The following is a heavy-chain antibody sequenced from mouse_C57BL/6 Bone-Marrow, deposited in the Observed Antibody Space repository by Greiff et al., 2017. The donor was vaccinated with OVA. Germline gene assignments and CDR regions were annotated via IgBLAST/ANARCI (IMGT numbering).Heavy chain of an antibody. J-gene: IGHJ2*01. CDR3: ASAPYDGYLYGDY. CDR2: IHPNCGST. V-gene: IGHV1-64*01. D-gene: IGHD2-3*01. CDR1: GYTFTSYW. Sequence: QVQLKQPGAELVKPGASVKLSCKPSGYTFTSYWLHWVKHRPGQGLEWIGMIHPNCGSTNYNEKFKSKATLTVDKSSCTAYMQLSSLTSEDSAVYYCASAPYDGYLYGDYWGQGTTLTVSA.